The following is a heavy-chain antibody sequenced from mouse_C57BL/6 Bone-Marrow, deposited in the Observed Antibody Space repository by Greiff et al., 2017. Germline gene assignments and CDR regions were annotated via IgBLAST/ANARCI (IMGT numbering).Heavy chain of an antibody. Sequence: EVQVVESGGGLVQPGGSLKLSCAASGFTFSDYGMAWVRQAPRKGPEWVAFISNLAYSIYYADTVTGRFTISRENAKNTLYLEMSSLRSEDTAMYYCARQDYYGSGYFDVWGTGTTVTVSS. V-gene: IGHV5-15*01. CDR2: ISNLAYSI. J-gene: IGHJ1*03. CDR3: ARQDYYGSGYFDV. CDR1: GFTFSDYG. D-gene: IGHD1-1*01.